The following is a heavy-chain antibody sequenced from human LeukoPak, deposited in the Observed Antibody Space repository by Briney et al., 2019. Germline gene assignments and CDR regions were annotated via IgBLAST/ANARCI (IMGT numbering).Heavy chain of an antibody. CDR1: GFTFSDYY. J-gene: IGHJ4*02. Sequence: QPGGSLRLSCVASGFTFSDYYMSWIRQAPGKGLKWVSYISSSGSTISYADSVKGRFTISRDNAKNSLYLQMNSLRAEDTAVYYCAIGTNGVWRSSYWGQGTLVIVSS. V-gene: IGHV3-11*04. D-gene: IGHD2-8*01. CDR3: AIGTNGVWRSSY. CDR2: ISSSGSTI.